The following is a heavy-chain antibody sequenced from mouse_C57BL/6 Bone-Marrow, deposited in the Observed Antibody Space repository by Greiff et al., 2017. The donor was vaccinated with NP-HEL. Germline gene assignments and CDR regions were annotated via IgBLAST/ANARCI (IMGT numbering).Heavy chain of an antibody. J-gene: IGHJ4*01. CDR3: ARRNDYDGYYARDY. V-gene: IGHV5-4*01. CDR2: ISDGGSYT. CDR1: GFTFSSYA. Sequence: EVQRVESGGGLVKPGGSLKLSCAASGFTFSSYAMSWVRQTPEKRLEWVATISDGGSYTYYPDNVKGRFTISRDNAKNNLYLQMSHLKSEDTAMYYCARRNDYDGYYARDYWGQGTSVTGSS. D-gene: IGHD2-4*01.